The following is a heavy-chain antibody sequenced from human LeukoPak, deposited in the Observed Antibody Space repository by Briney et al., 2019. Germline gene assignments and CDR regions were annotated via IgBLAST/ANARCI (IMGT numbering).Heavy chain of an antibody. CDR3: AKDSSSWFRDAFDI. CDR1: GFTFSSYA. V-gene: IGHV3-23*01. CDR2: ISGSGGNT. D-gene: IGHD6-13*01. J-gene: IGHJ3*02. Sequence: GGSLRLSCAPSGFTFSSYAMNWVRQAPGKGLEWVSAISGSGGNTYYADSVKGRFTISRDNSKNTLYLQMNSLRDEDTAVYYCAKDSSSWFRDAFDIWGRGTMVTVSS.